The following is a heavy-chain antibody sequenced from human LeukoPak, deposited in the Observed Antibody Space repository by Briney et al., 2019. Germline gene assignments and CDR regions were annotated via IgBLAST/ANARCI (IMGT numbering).Heavy chain of an antibody. V-gene: IGHV1-69*04. Sequence: SVKVSCKASGGTFSSYAISWVRQAPGQGLEWMGRIIPILGIANYAQKFQGRVTITADKSTSTAYMELSSLRSEDTAVYYCAKADYYDSSGYVDYWGQGTLVTVSS. CDR3: AKADYYDSSGYVDY. D-gene: IGHD3-22*01. CDR2: IIPILGIA. J-gene: IGHJ4*02. CDR1: GGTFSSYA.